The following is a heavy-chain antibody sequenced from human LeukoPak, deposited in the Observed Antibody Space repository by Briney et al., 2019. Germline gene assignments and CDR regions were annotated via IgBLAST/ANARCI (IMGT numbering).Heavy chain of an antibody. J-gene: IGHJ1*01. CDR1: GGSISSYY. CDR2: IYYSGST. CDR3: ARGPNSYSSSWYASKYFQH. D-gene: IGHD6-13*01. V-gene: IGHV4-59*08. Sequence: SETLSLTCTVSGGSISSYYWSWIRQPPGKGLEWIGYIYYSGSTNYNPSLKSRVTISVDTSKNQFSLKLSSVTAADTAVYYCARGPNSYSSSWYASKYFQHWGQGTLVTVSS.